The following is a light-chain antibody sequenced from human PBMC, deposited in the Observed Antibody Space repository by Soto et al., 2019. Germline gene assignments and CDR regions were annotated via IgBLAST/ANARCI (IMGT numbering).Light chain of an antibody. CDR1: QSVSSSY. Sequence: EIVLTQSPGTLSLSPGERATLSCRASQSVSSSYLAWYQQKPGQAPRLLIYGASTRATGLPGRFSGSGSGTDFTLIISRLEPEDFAVYYCQQYGSSPPLTFGGGTKVEIK. J-gene: IGKJ4*01. CDR2: GAS. V-gene: IGKV3-20*01. CDR3: QQYGSSPPLT.